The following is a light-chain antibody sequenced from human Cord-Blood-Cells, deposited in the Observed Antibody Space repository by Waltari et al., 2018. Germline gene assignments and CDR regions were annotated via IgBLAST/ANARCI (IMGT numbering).Light chain of an antibody. CDR2: DAT. Sequence: EIVLTQSPATLSLSPGERATLSCRASQSVSSYLAWYQQKPGQAPRLLFYDATNRATGIPVRVSGSGSGTDFTLTISSLEPEDFAVYYCQQRSNWLTFGGGTKVEIK. V-gene: IGKV3-11*01. J-gene: IGKJ4*01. CDR1: QSVSSY. CDR3: QQRSNWLT.